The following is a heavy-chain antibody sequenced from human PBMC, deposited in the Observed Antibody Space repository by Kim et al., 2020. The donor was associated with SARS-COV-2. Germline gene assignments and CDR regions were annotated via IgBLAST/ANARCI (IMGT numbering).Heavy chain of an antibody. CDR3: AITPDIVATTRYFDY. V-gene: IGHV1-69*01. Sequence: QKFQGRVTITADESTSTAYMELSSLRSEDTAVYYCAITPDIVATTRYFDYWGQGTLVTVSS. D-gene: IGHD5-12*01. J-gene: IGHJ4*02.